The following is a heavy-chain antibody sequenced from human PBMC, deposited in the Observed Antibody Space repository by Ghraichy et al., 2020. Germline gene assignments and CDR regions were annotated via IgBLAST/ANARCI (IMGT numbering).Heavy chain of an antibody. D-gene: IGHD3-22*01. V-gene: IGHV3-21*01. CDR2: ISSSSSYI. CDR3: ARDKRYDSRPFDY. Sequence: GGSLRLSCAASGFTFSSYSMNWVRQAPGKGLEWVSSISSSSSYIYYADSVKGRFTISRDNAKNSLYLQMNSLRAEDTAVYYCARDKRYDSRPFDYWGQGTLVTVSS. J-gene: IGHJ4*02. CDR1: GFTFSSYS.